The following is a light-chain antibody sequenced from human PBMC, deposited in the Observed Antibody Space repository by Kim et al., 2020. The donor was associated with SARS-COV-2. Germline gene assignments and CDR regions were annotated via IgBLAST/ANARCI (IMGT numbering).Light chain of an antibody. CDR1: SSNMGSNY. Sequence: PGQRVTLSRSRSSSNMGSNYVYWDQHLHRTAPQILRSRNHPRPSGVPDRFSGSKSGTSASLAISGLRSEDEADYYCAAWDESLHVVFGGGTQLTVL. CDR3: AAWDESLHVV. J-gene: IGLJ2*01. V-gene: IGLV1-47*01. CDR2: RNH.